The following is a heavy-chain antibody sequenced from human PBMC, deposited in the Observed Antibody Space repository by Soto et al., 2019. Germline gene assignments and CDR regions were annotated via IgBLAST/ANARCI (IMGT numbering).Heavy chain of an antibody. CDR1: GGTFSSYT. CDR2: IIPILGIA. V-gene: IGHV1-69*02. Sequence: QVQLVQSGAEVKTPGSSVKVSCKASGGTFSSYTISWVRQAPGQGLEWMGRIIPILGIANYAQKFQGRVTITADKSTSTAYMELSSLRSEDTAVYYCARFQNTVTTPGDYWGQGTLVTVSS. CDR3: ARFQNTVTTPGDY. J-gene: IGHJ4*02. D-gene: IGHD4-17*01.